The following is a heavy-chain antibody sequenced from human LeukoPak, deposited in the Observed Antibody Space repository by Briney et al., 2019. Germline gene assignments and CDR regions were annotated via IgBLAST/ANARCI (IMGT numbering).Heavy chain of an antibody. CDR1: GGSISSYY. CDR3: ARDTITPGDYYYYGMDV. V-gene: IGHV4-59*12. CDR2: IYCSGST. Sequence: SETLSLTCTVSGGSISSYYWSWIRQPPGKGLEWIGYIYCSGSTNYNPSLKSRVTISVDTSKNQFSLKLSSVTAADTAVYYCARDTITPGDYYYYGMDVWGQGTTVTVSS. J-gene: IGHJ6*02. D-gene: IGHD3-10*01.